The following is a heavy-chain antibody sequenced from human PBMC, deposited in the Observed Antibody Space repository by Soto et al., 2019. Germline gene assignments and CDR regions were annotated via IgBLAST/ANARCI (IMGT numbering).Heavy chain of an antibody. CDR2: ISGNGGST. CDR1: GIDFKFYS. Sequence: EVVILESGGGLVQPGGSLRLSCEVSGIDFKFYSMSWVRQAPGKGLEWVASISGNGGSTYYAASGKGRFTFSRDNSKNIIYMQMNSLRGEDTDVYYCAKDRGDVTNGCEFFDYWGQGTLVTVSS. V-gene: IGHV3-23*01. D-gene: IGHD1-1*01. CDR3: AKDRGDVTNGCEFFDY. J-gene: IGHJ4*02.